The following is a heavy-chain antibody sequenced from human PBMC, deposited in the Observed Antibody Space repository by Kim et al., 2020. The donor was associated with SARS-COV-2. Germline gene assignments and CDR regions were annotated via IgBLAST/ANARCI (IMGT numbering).Heavy chain of an antibody. D-gene: IGHD6-13*01. V-gene: IGHV4-59*13. CDR2: LYSTGSA. J-gene: IGHJ5*02. CDR1: GGSTSRFY. Sequence: SETLSLTCNVSGGSTSRFYWAWIRQPPGKGLEWIGYLYSTGSATYSPSLKSRVSISLDTSKSQFSLRLTSVTAADTAVYYCARAVRSIAAAGTLSWFDTWGQGTLVTVSS. CDR3: ARAVRSIAAAGTLSWFDT.